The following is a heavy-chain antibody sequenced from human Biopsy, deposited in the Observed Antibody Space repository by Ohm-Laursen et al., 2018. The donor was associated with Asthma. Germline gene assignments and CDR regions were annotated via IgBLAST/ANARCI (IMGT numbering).Heavy chain of an antibody. Sequence: RSLRLSCAASGFTFSSYGMHWVRQAPGKGLERGAVIWYDGSNKYYADSVKGRFTISRDNSKNTLYLQMNSLRAEDTAVYYCARKARHGDYDFDYWGQGTLVTVSS. J-gene: IGHJ4*02. CDR2: IWYDGSNK. CDR3: ARKARHGDYDFDY. CDR1: GFTFSSYG. D-gene: IGHD4-17*01. V-gene: IGHV3-33*01.